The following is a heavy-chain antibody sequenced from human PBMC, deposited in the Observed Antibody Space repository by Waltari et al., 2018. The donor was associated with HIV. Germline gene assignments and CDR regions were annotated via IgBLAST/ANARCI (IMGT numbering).Heavy chain of an antibody. CDR3: VHTTGLYCTTTYCRTFYSGKDV. CDR2: IYWDDDN. D-gene: IGHD2-8*01. CDR1: GFSLSTSGVV. J-gene: IGHJ6*02. Sequence: QITLKESGPTLVKPTQTLTLTCTFSGFSLSTSGVVVGWIRQPPGKAPEWIALIYWDDDNRYSPSLKSRLTIIKDTSKNQVVLTMTNMDPVDTATYYCVHTTGLYCTTTYCRTFYSGKDVWGQGTTVTVSS. V-gene: IGHV2-5*02.